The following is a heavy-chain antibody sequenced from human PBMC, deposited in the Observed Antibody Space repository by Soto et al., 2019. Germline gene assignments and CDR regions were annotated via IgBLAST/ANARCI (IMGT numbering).Heavy chain of an antibody. D-gene: IGHD3-9*01. CDR1: GSSISSYY. J-gene: IGHJ5*01. CDR3: ARVPFVGYFDWLDH. CDR2: MHHTQGT. Sequence: KPXETLSLTCSVAGSSISSYYWTWIRQPPGGGLEWIGYMHHTQGTNDNPSLRGRVHMSIDTSMNQFSLRLTSVTAADTAVYYCARVPFVGYFDWLDHWGQGPLVTVSS. V-gene: IGHV4-59*01.